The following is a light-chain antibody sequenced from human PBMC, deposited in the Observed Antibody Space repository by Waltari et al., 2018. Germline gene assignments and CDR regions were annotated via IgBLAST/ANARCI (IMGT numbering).Light chain of an antibody. CDR1: QKISSIY. Sequence: EIVLTQSPGILSLSQGERATLSCRASQKISSIYLAWYQQKPGQTPRLLIYGASSRATGIPERFSGSGTGADYTLTITRLEPEDFAMYYCQQYGSSPRTFGQGTKLEIK. V-gene: IGKV3-20*01. CDR3: QQYGSSPRT. CDR2: GAS. J-gene: IGKJ2*01.